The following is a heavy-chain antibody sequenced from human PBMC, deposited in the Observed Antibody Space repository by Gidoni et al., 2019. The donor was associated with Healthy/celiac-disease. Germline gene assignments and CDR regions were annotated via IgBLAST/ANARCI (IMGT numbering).Heavy chain of an antibody. J-gene: IGHJ4*02. D-gene: IGHD3-16*01. CDR3: ATSAGYYDYVWAFVD. CDR2: ISSSSSTI. Sequence: EVQLVESGGGLVQPGGSLRLSCAASGFTFSSYSMNWVRQAPGKGLEWVSYISSSSSTIYYADSVKGRFTISRDNAKNSLYLQMNSLRAEDTAVYYCATSAGYYDYVWAFVDWGQGTLVTVSS. CDR1: GFTFSSYS. V-gene: IGHV3-48*01.